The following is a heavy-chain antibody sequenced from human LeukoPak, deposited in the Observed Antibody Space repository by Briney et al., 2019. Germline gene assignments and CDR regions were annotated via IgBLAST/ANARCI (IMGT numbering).Heavy chain of an antibody. V-gene: IGHV1-69*13. J-gene: IGHJ3*02. CDR3: ALGHYYDSSGPDAFDI. CDR1: GGTFSSYA. CDR2: IIPIFGTA. D-gene: IGHD3-22*01. Sequence: ASVKVSCRASGGTFSSYAISWVRQAPGQGLEWMGGIIPIFGTANYAQKFQGRVTITADESTSTAYMELSSLRSEDTAVYYCALGHYYDSSGPDAFDIWGQGTMVTVSS.